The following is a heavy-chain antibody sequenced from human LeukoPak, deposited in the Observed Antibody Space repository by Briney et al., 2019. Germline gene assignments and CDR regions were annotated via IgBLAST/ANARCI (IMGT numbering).Heavy chain of an antibody. V-gene: IGHV3-21*04. Sequence: PGGSLRLSCAASGFTFSTYSMNWVCHSLGKRLECGSSISSSSSYIYYADSVKGRFTISRDNSKNTLYLQMNSLRAEDTAVYYCAKDRVRMAVAAVIDYWGQGTLVTVSS. CDR1: GFTFSTYS. J-gene: IGHJ4*02. CDR2: ISSSSSYI. CDR3: AKDRVRMAVAAVIDY. D-gene: IGHD6-19*01.